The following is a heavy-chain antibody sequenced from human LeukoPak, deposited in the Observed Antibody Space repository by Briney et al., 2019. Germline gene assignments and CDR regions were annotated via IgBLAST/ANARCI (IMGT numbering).Heavy chain of an antibody. CDR3: ARDSSGADYYDSSGFDY. J-gene: IGHJ4*02. CDR2: INTDGSSI. Sequence: GGSLRLSCAASEFTFSNYWMHWVRQAPGKGLVWVSRINTDGSSIRYADSGKGRFTISRDNAKNTLYLQMNSLRVEDTAVYYCARDSSGADYYDSSGFDYWGQGILVTVSS. V-gene: IGHV3-74*01. CDR1: EFTFSNYW. D-gene: IGHD3-22*01.